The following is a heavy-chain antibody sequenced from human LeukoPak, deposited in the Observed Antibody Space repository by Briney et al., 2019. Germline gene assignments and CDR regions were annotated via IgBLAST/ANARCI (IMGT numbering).Heavy chain of an antibody. CDR3: ARDRNTDFWSGYYTNYFDY. V-gene: IGHV3-7*01. CDR2: IKQDGSEK. D-gene: IGHD3-3*01. CDR1: AFTFSSYG. Sequence: PGGSLRLSCAASAFTFSSYGMSWVRQAPGKGLEWVANIKQDGSEKYYVDSVKGRFTISRDNANKSLYLQMNSLRAEDTAVYYCARDRNTDFWSGYYTNYFDYWGQGTLVTVSS. J-gene: IGHJ4*02.